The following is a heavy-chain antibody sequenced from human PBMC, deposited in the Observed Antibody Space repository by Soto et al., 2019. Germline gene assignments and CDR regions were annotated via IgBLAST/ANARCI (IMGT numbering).Heavy chain of an antibody. J-gene: IGHJ4*02. CDR2: VIPIFGAT. D-gene: IGHD3-10*01. V-gene: IGHV1-69*12. CDR1: GGTFFTSYS. Sequence: QVQLVQSGAEVKKPGSSVKVSCKASGGTFFTSYSITWIRQAPGQGLGWMGVVIPIFGATHYAQKFQGRVTFTADEATSTASMELRSLRCDDTAVYYCARGQGYGSRTYAYGYWGKGTLVIVSS. CDR3: ARGQGYGSRTYAYGY.